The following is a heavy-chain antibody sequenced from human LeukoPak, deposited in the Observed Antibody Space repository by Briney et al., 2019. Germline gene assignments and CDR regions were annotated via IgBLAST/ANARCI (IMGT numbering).Heavy chain of an antibody. D-gene: IGHD2-2*01. Sequence: PSETLSLTCTVSGASVRRYYSSWIRQSPGKGLEWNGYSHYSGSANYNPSLKSRITISVDTSKNQFSLNLRSLTAADTAMYYCAGGGYCSAASCHAPLFDWWGPGILVTVSS. V-gene: IGHV4-59*02. CDR2: SHYSGSA. J-gene: IGHJ4*02. CDR3: AGGGYCSAASCHAPLFDW. CDR1: GASVRRYY.